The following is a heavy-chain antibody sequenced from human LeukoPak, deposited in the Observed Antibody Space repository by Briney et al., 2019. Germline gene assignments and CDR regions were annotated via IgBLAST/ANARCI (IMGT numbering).Heavy chain of an antibody. CDR2: INQYGSEK. CDR1: GFTFSSYW. CDR3: SRPDYSSSSGPLY. D-gene: IGHD6-6*01. J-gene: IGHJ4*02. Sequence: GGSLRLSCAASGFTFSSYWMTWVRQAPGKGLEWVANINQYGSEKYYVDSVKGRFTISRDNAKNSLYLEMNSLRAEDTAVYYCSRPDYSSSSGPLYWGQGTLVTVSS. V-gene: IGHV3-7*01.